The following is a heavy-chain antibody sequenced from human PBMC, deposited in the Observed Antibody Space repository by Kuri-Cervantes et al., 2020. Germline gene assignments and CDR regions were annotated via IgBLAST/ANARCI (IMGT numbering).Heavy chain of an antibody. CDR2: IKQDGSEK. J-gene: IGHJ3*02. CDR3: ASPTIAVTGIISGTRNAFDI. D-gene: IGHD6-19*01. Sequence: GESLKISCAASGFTFSNYWMSWVRQAPGKGLEWVANIKQDGSEKYYVDSVKGRFTVSRDNAKNSLYLQMNSLSAGDTAVYYCASPTIAVTGIISGTRNAFDIWGQGTMVTVSS. V-gene: IGHV3-7*01. CDR1: GFTFSNYW.